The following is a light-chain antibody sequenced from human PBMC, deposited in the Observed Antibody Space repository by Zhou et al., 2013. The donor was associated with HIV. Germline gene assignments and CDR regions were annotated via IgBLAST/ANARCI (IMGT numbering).Light chain of an antibody. V-gene: IGKV1-5*03. CDR3: LQYNSYPPT. CDR1: QSVFNW. J-gene: IGKJ1*01. Sequence: DIKMTQSPSTLSASVGDRVTITCRASQSVFNWLAWYQQRPGKAPKLLIYQASTLESGVPSRFSGSGSGTQFTLTINSLQPDDFATYFCLQYNSYPPTFGQGTKVEIK. CDR2: QAS.